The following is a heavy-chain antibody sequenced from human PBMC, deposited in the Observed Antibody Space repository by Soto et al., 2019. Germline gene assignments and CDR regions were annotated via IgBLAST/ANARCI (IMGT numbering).Heavy chain of an antibody. D-gene: IGHD2-21*02. CDR2: IHPSGGGT. V-gene: IGHV1-46*02. J-gene: IGHJ4*02. CDR1: GYTFNTYY. CDR3: ARGGHIAVVTASFDN. Sequence: QVQLVQSGAEVRKPGASVKVSCKPSGYTFNTYYLHWLRQAPGQALEWMGVIHPSGGGTTYAQKFRGRVTVTRDTSTTTGFMELSSLRSDDTAVYYCARGGHIAVVTASFDNWGQGTLVTVSS.